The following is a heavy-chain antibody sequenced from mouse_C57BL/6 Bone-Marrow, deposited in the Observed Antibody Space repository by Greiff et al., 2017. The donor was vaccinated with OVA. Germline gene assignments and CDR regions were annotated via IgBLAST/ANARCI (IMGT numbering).Heavy chain of an antibody. CDR2: ISSCSSTI. CDR3: ARAYGRSMLAFDD. J-gene: IGHJ2*01. Sequence: EVHLVESGGGLVKPGGSLKLSCAASGFTFSDYGMHWVRQAPEKGLEWVAYISSCSSTIYYADTVKGRFTISRDTAKNTLFLQMTSLRSEDTAMYYCARAYGRSMLAFDDWGQGTTLTVSS. D-gene: IGHD1-1*01. CDR1: GFTFSDYG. V-gene: IGHV5-17*01.